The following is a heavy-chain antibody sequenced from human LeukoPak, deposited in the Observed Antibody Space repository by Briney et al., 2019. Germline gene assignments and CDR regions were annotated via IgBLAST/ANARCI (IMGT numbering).Heavy chain of an antibody. V-gene: IGHV4-34*01. J-gene: IGHJ6*03. CDR3: ARGGGYYYYYMDV. CDR1: GGSFSGYY. CDR2: IDHSGST. Sequence: SETLSLTCAVYGGSFSGYYWSWIRQPPGKGLEWIGEIDHSGSTNYNPSLKSRVTISVDTSKNQFSLKLSSVTAADTAVYYCARGGGYYYYYMDVWGKGTTVTVSS.